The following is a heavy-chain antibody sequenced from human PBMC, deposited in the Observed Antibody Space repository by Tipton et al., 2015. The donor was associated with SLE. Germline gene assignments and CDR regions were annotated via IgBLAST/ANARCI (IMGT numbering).Heavy chain of an antibody. CDR1: GDSISSSSYY. Sequence: TLSLTCTVSGDSISSSSYYWGWIRQPPGKGLEWIGSIYYSGSTYYNPSLKSRVTISVDTSKNQFSLKLSSVTAADTAVYYCARLTRSYYLDYWGQGTLVTVSS. J-gene: IGHJ4*02. CDR2: IYYSGST. V-gene: IGHV4-39*01. D-gene: IGHD3-10*01. CDR3: ARLTRSYYLDY.